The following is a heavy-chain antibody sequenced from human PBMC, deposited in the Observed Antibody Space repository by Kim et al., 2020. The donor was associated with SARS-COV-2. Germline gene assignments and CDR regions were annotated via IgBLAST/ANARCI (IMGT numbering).Heavy chain of an antibody. CDR2: IIPLFGTT. V-gene: IGHV1-69*06. J-gene: IGHJ6*02. D-gene: IGHD3-16*01. CDR1: GGSFGSYA. Sequence: SVKVSCKASGGSFGSYAFTWVRQAPGQGLEWMGGIIPLFGTTNYAQWLQDRVTISADKLTTTVYMELRSLTADDTAVYYCARDRSGYTYDYEGLDVWGQGTTVTVSS. CDR3: ARDRSGYTYDYEGLDV.